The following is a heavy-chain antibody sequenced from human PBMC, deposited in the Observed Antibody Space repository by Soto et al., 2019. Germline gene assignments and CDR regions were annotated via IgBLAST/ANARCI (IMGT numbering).Heavy chain of an antibody. D-gene: IGHD3-3*01. J-gene: IGHJ6*02. CDR3: AREHPYYDFWSGYLYGMDV. Sequence: SETLSLTCSVSGGSISSYYWSWIRQPPGKGLEWIGYIYYSGSTNYDPSLKSRVTISVDTSKNQFSLKLSSVTAADTAVYYCAREHPYYDFWSGYLYGMDVWGQGTTVTVSS. CDR1: GGSISSYY. CDR2: IYYSGST. V-gene: IGHV4-59*01.